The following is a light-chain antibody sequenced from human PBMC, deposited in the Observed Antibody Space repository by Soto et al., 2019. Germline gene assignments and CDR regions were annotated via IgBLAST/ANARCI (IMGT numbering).Light chain of an antibody. V-gene: IGKV1-9*01. CDR2: AAS. CDR3: QQLNSYSIT. Sequence: DIQLTQSPSFLSASVGDRVTITCRASQGISSYLAWYQQKPGKAPKLLIYAASTLQSGVPSRFSGSGSGTEFTLTISSLQPEDFATYYCQQLNSYSITFGQGTRLEMK. J-gene: IGKJ5*01. CDR1: QGISSY.